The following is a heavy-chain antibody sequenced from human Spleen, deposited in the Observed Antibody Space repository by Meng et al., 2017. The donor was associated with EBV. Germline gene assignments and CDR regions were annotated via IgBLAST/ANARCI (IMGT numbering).Heavy chain of an antibody. CDR2: ILPIINRV. D-gene: IGHD3-9*01. Sequence: GPLVQSGAEVKQPGSSVKVSCKASGDTFASYDVSGMRQAPGQGLEWMGGILPIINRVNYAQQFQGRVTITADDSTSTAYMELSSLTFHDTAVYYCAGAGATILAHAAFDIWGQGTMVTVSS. J-gene: IGHJ3*02. CDR1: GDTFASYD. CDR3: AGAGATILAHAAFDI. V-gene: IGHV1-69*01.